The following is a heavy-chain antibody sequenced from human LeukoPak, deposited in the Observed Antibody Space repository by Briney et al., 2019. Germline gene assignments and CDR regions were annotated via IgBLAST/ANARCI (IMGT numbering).Heavy chain of an antibody. CDR1: GFTFSSYA. V-gene: IGHV3-30*04. CDR3: ARAPFEYCSSTSCYAPYDY. CDR2: ISYDGSNK. Sequence: GGSLRLSCAASGFTFSSYAMHWVRQAPGKGLKWVAVISYDGSNKYYADSVKGRFTISRDNSKNTLYLQMNSLRAEDTAVYYCARAPFEYCSSTSCYAPYDYWGQGTLVTVSS. J-gene: IGHJ4*02. D-gene: IGHD2-2*01.